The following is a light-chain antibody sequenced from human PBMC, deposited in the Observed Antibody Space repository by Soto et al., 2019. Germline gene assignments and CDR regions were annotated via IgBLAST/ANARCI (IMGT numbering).Light chain of an antibody. V-gene: IGLV2-14*03. CDR1: SSDVGAYNY. CDR2: DVS. J-gene: IGLJ2*01. Sequence: QSALTQPACVSGSPGQSITISCTGTSSDVGAYNYVSWYQQHPGKAPKLMIYDVSNRPSGVSNRFSGSKSGNTASLTISGLQAEDEGDYYCNSYTRSRSVVFGGGTKLTVL. CDR3: NSYTRSRSVV.